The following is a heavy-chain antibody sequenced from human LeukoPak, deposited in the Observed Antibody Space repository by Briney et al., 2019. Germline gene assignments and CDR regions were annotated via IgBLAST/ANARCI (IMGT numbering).Heavy chain of an antibody. CDR2: IYTSGST. Sequence: SETLPLTRTVSGGSISSYYWSWIRQPAGKGLEWIGRIYTSGSTNYNPSLKSRVTMSVDTSKNQFSLKLSSVTAADTAVYYCARAYYDSWSGYYVYFDYWGQGTLVTVSS. D-gene: IGHD3-3*01. J-gene: IGHJ4*02. V-gene: IGHV4-4*07. CDR3: ARAYYDSWSGYYVYFDY. CDR1: GGSISSYY.